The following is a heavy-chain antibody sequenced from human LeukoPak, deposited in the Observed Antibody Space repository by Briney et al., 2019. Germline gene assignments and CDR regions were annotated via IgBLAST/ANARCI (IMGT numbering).Heavy chain of an antibody. D-gene: IGHD6-13*01. CDR1: GGSVSSGSYC. V-gene: IGHV4-61*01. CDR3: GRETIAATGTSVFFDY. Sequence: SETLSLTCTVSGGSVSSGSYCWSWIRQPPGKGLEWIGYIYHSGSTNYNPSLKSRVTISVDTSKNQFSLKLTSMTAADTAVYYCGRETIAATGTSVFFDYWGQGTLVTVSS. CDR2: IYHSGST. J-gene: IGHJ4*02.